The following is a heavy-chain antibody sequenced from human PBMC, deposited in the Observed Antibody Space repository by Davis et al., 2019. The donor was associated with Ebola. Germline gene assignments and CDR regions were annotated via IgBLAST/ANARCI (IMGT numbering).Heavy chain of an antibody. J-gene: IGHJ5*02. Sequence: SETLSLTCGVYGGSFSGYYWSWIRQPPGKGLEWIGEINHSGSTNYNPSLKSRVTISVDTSKNQFSLKLSSVTAADTAVYYCARDRRLWFRELSPWGQGTLVTVSS. V-gene: IGHV4-34*01. CDR1: GGSFSGYY. CDR3: ARDRRLWFRELSP. D-gene: IGHD3-10*01. CDR2: INHSGST.